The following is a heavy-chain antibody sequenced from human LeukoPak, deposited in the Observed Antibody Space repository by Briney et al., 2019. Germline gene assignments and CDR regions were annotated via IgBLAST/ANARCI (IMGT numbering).Heavy chain of an antibody. D-gene: IGHD4-17*01. CDR3: ARGTYGEYGGPAY. CDR2: ISSSGSAM. J-gene: IGHJ4*02. Sequence: GGSLRLSCAASGSTFSNYCMNWVRQAPGKGLEWVSYISSSGSAMYYADSVRGRFTISRDNAENSLFLQMNSLRDEDTAVYYCARGTYGEYGGPAYWGQGTLVTVSS. V-gene: IGHV3-48*02. CDR1: GSTFSNYC.